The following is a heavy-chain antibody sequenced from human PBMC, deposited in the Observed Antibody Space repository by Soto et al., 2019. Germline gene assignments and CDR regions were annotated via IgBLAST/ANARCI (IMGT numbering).Heavy chain of an antibody. Sequence: VQLQESGPGLVKPSGTLSLTCAVSGGSISSSNWWSWVRQPPGKGLEWVSYISSSGSTIYYADSVKGRFTISRDNAKNSLYLQMNSLRAEDTAVYYCAREKYDFWSGLYGMDVWGQGTTVTVSS. V-gene: IGHV3-48*03. CDR1: GGSISSSN. D-gene: IGHD3-3*01. J-gene: IGHJ6*02. CDR3: AREKYDFWSGLYGMDV. CDR2: ISSSGSTI.